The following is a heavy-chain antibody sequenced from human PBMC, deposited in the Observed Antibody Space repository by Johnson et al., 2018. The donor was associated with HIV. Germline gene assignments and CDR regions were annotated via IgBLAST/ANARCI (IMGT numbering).Heavy chain of an antibody. J-gene: IGHJ3*02. CDR1: GFTFHNYW. Sequence: VQLVESGGGLVQPGGSLRLSCAASGFTFHNYWMSWVRQAPGKGLEWVANIKQDGSDKFYVDSVKGRFTISRDNAQNSLYLQMNTLRAEDTAVYYCAREGDAFDIWGQGTMVTVSS. CDR2: IKQDGSDK. CDR3: AREGDAFDI. V-gene: IGHV3-7*01.